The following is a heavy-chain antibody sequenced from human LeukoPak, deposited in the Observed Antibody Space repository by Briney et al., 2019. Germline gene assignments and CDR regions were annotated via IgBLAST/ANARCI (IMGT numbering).Heavy chain of an antibody. Sequence: SEALSLTCTVSGASVSSASYWTWIRQPPGKGVEWIAHIYNGVNTNYNPSLKSRVTISVDTSKNQFSLRLNSVTAADTAVYYCARSRAFNSGAFDPWGQGSLVTVSS. CDR3: ARSRAFNSGAFDP. CDR1: GASVSSASY. J-gene: IGHJ5*02. D-gene: IGHD1-26*01. CDR2: IYNGVNT. V-gene: IGHV4-61*01.